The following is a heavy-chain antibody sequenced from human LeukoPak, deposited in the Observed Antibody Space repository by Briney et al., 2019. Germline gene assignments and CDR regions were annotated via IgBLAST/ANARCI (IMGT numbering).Heavy chain of an antibody. J-gene: IGHJ4*02. V-gene: IGHV3-48*02. CDR3: ARSEGLFDW. CDR2: ISSSSANI. CDR1: GFTFSNYN. Sequence: GGSLRLSCAASGFTFSNYNMNWVRQAPGKGLERISYISSSSANIYYADSVRGRFTISRDNARNSLYLRLNSLRDEDTAVYYCARSEGLFDWWGQGTLVTVSS.